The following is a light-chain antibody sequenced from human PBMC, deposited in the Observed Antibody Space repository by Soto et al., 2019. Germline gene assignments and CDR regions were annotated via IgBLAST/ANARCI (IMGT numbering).Light chain of an antibody. CDR3: LQESNYPLT. Sequence: IQMTQSPSSLSASVGDRVTITCRASQGVRDDVGWYQQKPGKAPKLLIYSASTLQSGVPSRFSGSGSGTDFTLTISGLQTEDFATYYCLQESNYPLTFGGGTKVEIK. V-gene: IGKV1-6*01. CDR1: QGVRDD. J-gene: IGKJ4*01. CDR2: SAS.